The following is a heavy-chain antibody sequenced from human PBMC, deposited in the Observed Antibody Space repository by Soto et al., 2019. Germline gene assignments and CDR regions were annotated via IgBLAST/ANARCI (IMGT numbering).Heavy chain of an antibody. D-gene: IGHD3-10*01. V-gene: IGHV1-18*01. CDR2: ISAYNSNT. CDR1: GYSFTSYG. J-gene: IGHJ4*02. Sequence: QVQLVQSGAEVKQPGASVKVSCKASGYSFTSYGINWVRQAPGQGLEWMGWISAYNSNTNYAQKLQGRLTMTTDTSTTTVYMDLRSLRSDDTAVYYCARGTGYSSGSPLDYWGQGALVTVSS. CDR3: ARGTGYSSGSPLDY.